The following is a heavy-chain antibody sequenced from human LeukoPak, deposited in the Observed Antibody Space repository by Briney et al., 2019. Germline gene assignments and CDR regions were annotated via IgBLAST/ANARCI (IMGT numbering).Heavy chain of an antibody. D-gene: IGHD1-26*01. CDR3: TRSPSLGGNYWGFDY. Sequence: GGSLRLSCAASGLTFNGYSMNWVRRAPGKGLEWVSYIRSSSSIIYYADSVKGRFTISRDNAKSSLYLQMNSLRDEDTAVYYCTRSPSLGGNYWGFDYWGQGTLVTVSS. CDR2: IRSSSSII. V-gene: IGHV3-48*02. CDR1: GLTFNGYS. J-gene: IGHJ4*02.